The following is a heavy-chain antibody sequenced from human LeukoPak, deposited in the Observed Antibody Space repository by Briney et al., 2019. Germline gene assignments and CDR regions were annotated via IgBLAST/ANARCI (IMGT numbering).Heavy chain of an antibody. CDR1: GFTFSSYG. J-gene: IGHJ6*02. D-gene: IGHD3-16*01. CDR3: ARGGGLDV. V-gene: IGHV3-30*03. Sequence: GGSLRLSCAASGFTFSSYGMHWVRQAPGKGLEWVAVISYDGSNKYYTDSVEGRFTISRDNSKNTLYLQMNSLTAEDTAVYYCARGGGLDVWGQGATVTVSS. CDR2: ISYDGSNK.